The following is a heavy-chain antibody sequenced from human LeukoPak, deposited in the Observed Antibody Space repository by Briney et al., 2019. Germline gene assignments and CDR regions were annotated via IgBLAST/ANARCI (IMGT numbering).Heavy chain of an antibody. CDR2: IFYTGST. V-gene: IGHV4-39*01. D-gene: IGHD3-9*01. CDR1: GASLSGSQYY. Sequence: SETLSLTCSVSGASLSGSQYYWGWTRQPPGRPLQWIATIFYTGSTLYHPSLSSRVSLSVDTSKKQISLRLTSVTAADSALYYCARHRGSLKTGYSPKNPLDVWGQGAMVTVSS. CDR3: ARHRGSLKTGYSPKNPLDV. J-gene: IGHJ3*01.